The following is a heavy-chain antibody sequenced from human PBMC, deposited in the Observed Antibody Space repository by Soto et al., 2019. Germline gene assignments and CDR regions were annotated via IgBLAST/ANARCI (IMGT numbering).Heavy chain of an antibody. D-gene: IGHD6-6*01. J-gene: IGHJ6*03. Sequence: GGSLRLSCAASGFTLRGYAMDWVRQAPGKGLEYVSGISSNGVGTYYANSVQGRFTISRDDSKNTVYLQMGSLRPEDMAVYYCARRARPDFYYMDVWGKGTTVTVSS. V-gene: IGHV3-64*01. CDR3: ARRARPDFYYMDV. CDR2: ISSNGVGT. CDR1: GFTLRGYA.